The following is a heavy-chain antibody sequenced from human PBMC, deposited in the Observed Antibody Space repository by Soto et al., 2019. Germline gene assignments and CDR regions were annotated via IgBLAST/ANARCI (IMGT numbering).Heavy chain of an antibody. Sequence: GSLRLSCAASGFSVSDNYMNWVRQAPGKGLEWVSIFYGGGTTSYADSVKGRFTISRDNSKNTVYLQMNSLRAEDTAVYYCAKEATAANPGWAGRRDVWGQGTTVTVSS. V-gene: IGHV3-53*01. CDR3: AKEATAANPGWAGRRDV. CDR2: FYGGGTT. J-gene: IGHJ6*02. CDR1: GFSVSDNY. D-gene: IGHD2-2*01.